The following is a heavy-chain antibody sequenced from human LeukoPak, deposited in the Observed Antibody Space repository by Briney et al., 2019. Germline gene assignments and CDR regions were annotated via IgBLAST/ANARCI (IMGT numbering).Heavy chain of an antibody. CDR1: GFTFSSYA. CDR2: ISGSGGST. J-gene: IGHJ5*02. V-gene: IGHV3-23*01. CDR3: ARAPLWFGVNWFDP. D-gene: IGHD3-10*01. Sequence: GGSLRLSCAASGFTFSSYAMSWVRQAPGKGLEWVSAISGSGGSTYYADSVKGRFTISRDNAKNTLYLQMNSLRAEDTAVYYCARAPLWFGVNWFDPWGQGTLVTVSS.